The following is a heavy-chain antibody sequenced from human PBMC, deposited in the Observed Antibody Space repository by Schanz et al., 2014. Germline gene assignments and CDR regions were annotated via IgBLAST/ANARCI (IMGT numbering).Heavy chain of an antibody. J-gene: IGHJ5*02. Sequence: EVQLVESGGGLVQPGGSLRLSCAASGFTVSNNLMRWVRQAPGKGLEWVSIIYSGGSTFYADSVKGRFTISRDNSKNTLYRQMNTLRADDTAVYYCARGGGAAASTWGQGTLVTVSS. V-gene: IGHV3-66*01. CDR2: IYSGGST. D-gene: IGHD6-13*01. CDR3: ARGGGAAAST. CDR1: GFTVSNNL.